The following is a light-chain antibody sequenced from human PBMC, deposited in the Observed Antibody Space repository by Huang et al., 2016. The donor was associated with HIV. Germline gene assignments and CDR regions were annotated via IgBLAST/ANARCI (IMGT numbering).Light chain of an antibody. CDR2: KAS. Sequence: DIQMTQSPSTLSASVGDRVTITCRASQSISNWLAWYQQKPGKAPKLLIYKASSLESVVPSRFSGSGSVTEVTVTISSLQPDDSANYYCQQYNSYPITFGQGTRLEIK. J-gene: IGKJ5*01. CDR1: QSISNW. V-gene: IGKV1-5*03. CDR3: QQYNSYPIT.